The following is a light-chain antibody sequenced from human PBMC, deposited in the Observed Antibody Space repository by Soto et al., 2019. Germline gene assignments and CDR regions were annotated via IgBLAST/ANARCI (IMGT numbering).Light chain of an antibody. J-gene: IGLJ1*01. CDR2: DVS. CDR1: SSDVGSYNY. CDR3: RSYAGSAKFV. V-gene: IGLV2-11*01. Sequence: QSALTQPHSVSGSPGESVTISCSGTSSDVGSYNYVSWYQQYPGKAPKVLIYDVSERPSEVPVRFSGSKSGNTASLTISGLQAEDEAEYYCRSYAGSAKFVFGTVTKLTVL.